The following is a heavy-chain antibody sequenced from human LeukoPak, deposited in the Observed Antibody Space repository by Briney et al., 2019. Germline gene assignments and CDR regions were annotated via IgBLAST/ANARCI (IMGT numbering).Heavy chain of an antibody. CDR2: IWYDGSEK. V-gene: IGHV3-33*01. J-gene: IGHJ3*02. CDR1: VFTFSSFG. CDR3: ARGGDAFDI. Sequence: GGSLRLSCAASVFTFSSFGMHWVRQVPGKRLEWVAVIWYDGSEKYYADSVKGRFTISRDNSKNTLYLQMNSLRAEDTAVYYCARGGDAFDIWGQGTMVTVSS.